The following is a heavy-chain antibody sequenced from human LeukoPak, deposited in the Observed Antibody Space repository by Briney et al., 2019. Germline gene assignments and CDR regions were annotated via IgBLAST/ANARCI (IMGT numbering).Heavy chain of an antibody. CDR2: IFYTGSS. CDR1: GASISSYY. D-gene: IGHD3-10*01. J-gene: IGHJ5*02. V-gene: IGHV4-59*01. CDR3: ARAGAWQIDP. Sequence: SETLSLTCTVSGASISSYYWSWIRQPPGKGLEWIGHIFYTGSSNYNPSLKSRVTISLDRSKNQFSLRLTSVTAADTAVYYCARAGAWQIDPWGQGTLVTVPS.